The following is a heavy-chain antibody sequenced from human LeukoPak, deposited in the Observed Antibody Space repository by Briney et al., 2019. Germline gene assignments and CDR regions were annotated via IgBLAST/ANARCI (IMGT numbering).Heavy chain of an antibody. D-gene: IGHD3-10*01. CDR3: ARDYYGSGSYDY. Sequence: GGSLRLSCAASGFTVSNNYMSWVRQAPGKGLEWVSVIYSGGTTYYADSVKGRFTISRDNSKNTLFLHMNSLRADDTAVYYCARDYYGSGSYDYWGQGTLVTVSS. J-gene: IGHJ4*02. CDR2: IYSGGTT. V-gene: IGHV3-66*01. CDR1: GFTVSNNY.